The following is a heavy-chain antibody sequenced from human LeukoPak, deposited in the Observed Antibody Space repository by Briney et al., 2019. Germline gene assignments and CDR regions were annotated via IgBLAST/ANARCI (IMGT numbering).Heavy chain of an antibody. V-gene: IGHV1-2*02. CDR3: ASTGSSGYYFDY. Sequence: ASVKVSCKASGYTFTAYYIHWVRQAPGQGLEWMGWINPNSGGTEYAQKFQGRVTLTRDTSISTAYMELSRLRSDDTAVYYCASTGSSGYYFDYWGQGTLVTVSS. CDR2: INPNSGGT. CDR1: GYTFTAYY. D-gene: IGHD3-22*01. J-gene: IGHJ4*02.